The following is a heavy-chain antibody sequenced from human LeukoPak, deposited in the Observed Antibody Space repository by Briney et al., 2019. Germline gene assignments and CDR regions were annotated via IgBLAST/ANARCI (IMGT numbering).Heavy chain of an antibody. CDR2: INPNSGDT. V-gene: IGHV1-2*02. J-gene: IGHJ5*02. CDR3: ARGDYYGSPKVVAA. Sequence: ASVKVSCKASGYTFTSYDINWVRQATGQGLEWMGWINPNSGDTNYAQKFQDRVTMTRDTSISTAYIELNFLRSDDTAVFYCARGDYYGSPKVVAAWGQGTLVTVSS. D-gene: IGHD3-10*01. CDR1: GYTFTSYD.